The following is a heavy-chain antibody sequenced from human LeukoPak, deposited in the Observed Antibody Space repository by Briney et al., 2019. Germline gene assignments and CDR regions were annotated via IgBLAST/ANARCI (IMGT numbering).Heavy chain of an antibody. CDR3: ARFEENWGNNWFDP. D-gene: IGHD7-27*01. Sequence: GASVKVSCKASGYTFTSYGISWVRQAPGQGLEWMGWISAYNGNTNYAQKLQGRVTMTTDTSTSTAYMELRSLRSDDTAVYYCARFEENWGNNWFDPGAREPWSPSPQ. CDR1: GYTFTSYG. J-gene: IGHJ5*02. V-gene: IGHV1-18*01. CDR2: ISAYNGNT.